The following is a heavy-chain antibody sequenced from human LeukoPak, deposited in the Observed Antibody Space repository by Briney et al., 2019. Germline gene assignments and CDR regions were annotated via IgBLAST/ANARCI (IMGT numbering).Heavy chain of an antibody. CDR3: ARGVVAARFWFDP. V-gene: IGHV4-61*01. CDR2: IHYSGST. CDR1: GGSVSSGSYY. J-gene: IGHJ5*02. D-gene: IGHD2-15*01. Sequence: PSETLSLTCTVSGGSVSSGSYYWNWIRQPPGKGLEWIGYIHYSGSTNYNPSLKSRVTISVDTSKNQFSLKLSSVTAADTAVYYCARGVVAARFWFDPWGQGTLVTVSS.